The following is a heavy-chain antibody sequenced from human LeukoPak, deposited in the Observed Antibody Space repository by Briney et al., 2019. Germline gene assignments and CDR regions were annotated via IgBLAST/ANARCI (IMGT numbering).Heavy chain of an antibody. D-gene: IGHD1-26*01. CDR1: GGTFSSYA. J-gene: IGHJ4*02. Sequence: GASVKVSCKASGGTFSSYAISWVRQAPGQGLEWMGGIIPIFGTANYAQKFQGRVTITTDESTSTAYMELSSLRSEDTAVYYCAREHRLVGGGLDYWGQGTLVTVSS. V-gene: IGHV1-69*05. CDR3: AREHRLVGGGLDY. CDR2: IIPIFGTA.